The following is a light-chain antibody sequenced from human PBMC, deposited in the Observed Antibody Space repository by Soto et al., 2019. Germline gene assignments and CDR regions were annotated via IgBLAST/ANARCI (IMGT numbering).Light chain of an antibody. V-gene: IGKV1-5*03. Sequence: DIQMILSPSTLSASVGDRVTITCRASQSISSWLAWYQQKPGKAPKLLIYKASSVESGVPSRFSGSGSGTEVTLTISSLQPDDFATYYCQQYNSYSRTFGQGTKVEIK. CDR2: KAS. CDR1: QSISSW. CDR3: QQYNSYSRT. J-gene: IGKJ1*01.